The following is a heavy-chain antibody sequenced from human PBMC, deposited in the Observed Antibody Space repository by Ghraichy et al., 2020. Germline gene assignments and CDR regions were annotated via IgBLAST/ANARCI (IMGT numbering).Heavy chain of an antibody. CDR1: GYTFTGYY. Sequence: ASVKVSCKASGYTFTGYYLHWVRQAPGQGLEWLGRINPNNGDTHYSEKFQGRVTMTRDTSISTAYLDLTSLRSDDTAVYYCTRNNYDYGDFLFDYWGQGTLVTVSS. CDR2: INPNNGDT. CDR3: TRNNYDYGDFLFDY. D-gene: IGHD4-17*01. V-gene: IGHV1-2*06. J-gene: IGHJ4*02.